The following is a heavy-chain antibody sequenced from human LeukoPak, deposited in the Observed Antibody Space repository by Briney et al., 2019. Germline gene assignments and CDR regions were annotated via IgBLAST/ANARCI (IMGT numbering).Heavy chain of an antibody. CDR2: VSGSGGST. CDR1: GFTFSSYA. J-gene: IGHJ5*02. CDR3: ARPTKEGSSWYWWFDP. V-gene: IGHV3-23*01. Sequence: GGSLRLSCAASGFTFSSYAMSWVRQAPGKGLEWVSAVSGSGGSTYYADSVKGRFTISRDNAKNTLYLQMNSLRAEDTAAYYCARPTKEGSSWYWWFDPWGQGTLVTVSS. D-gene: IGHD6-13*01.